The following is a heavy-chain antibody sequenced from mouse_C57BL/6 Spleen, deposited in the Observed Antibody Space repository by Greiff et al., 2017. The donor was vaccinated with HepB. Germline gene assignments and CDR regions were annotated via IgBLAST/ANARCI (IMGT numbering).Heavy chain of an antibody. V-gene: IGHV1-18*01. CDR2: INPNNGGT. D-gene: IGHD2-5*01. Sequence: EVQLQQSGPELVKPGASVKIPCKASGYTFTDYNMDWVKQSHGKSLEWIGDINPNNGGTIYNQKFKGKATLTVAKSSSTAYMELRSLTSEDTAVYYCARGDYSKNYYAMDYWGQGTSVTVSS. CDR3: ARGDYSKNYYAMDY. J-gene: IGHJ4*01. CDR1: GYTFTDYN.